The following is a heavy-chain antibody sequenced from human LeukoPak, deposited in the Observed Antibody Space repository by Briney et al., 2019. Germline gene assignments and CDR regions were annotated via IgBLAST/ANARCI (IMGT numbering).Heavy chain of an antibody. CDR1: GFTVSSNY. Sequence: GGSLRLSCAASGFTVSSNYLSWVRQAPGKGLEWVSVIYSGGSTYYADSVKGRFTISRDNSKNTLYLQMNSLRAEDTAVYYCARAGGYSYGFDYWGQGTLATVSS. CDR2: IYSGGST. D-gene: IGHD5-18*01. J-gene: IGHJ4*02. CDR3: ARAGGYSYGFDY. V-gene: IGHV3-53*01.